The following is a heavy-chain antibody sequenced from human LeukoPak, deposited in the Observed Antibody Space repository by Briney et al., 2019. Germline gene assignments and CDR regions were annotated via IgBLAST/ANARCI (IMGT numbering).Heavy chain of an antibody. CDR2: IYYSGST. CDR3: ARDLTPIVGATYFDY. V-gene: IGHV4-61*01. J-gene: IGHJ4*02. CDR1: GGSVSSGSYY. D-gene: IGHD1-26*01. Sequence: SETLSLTCTVSGGSVSSGSYYWSWIRQPPGKGLEWIGYIYYSGSTNYNPSLKSRVAISVNTSKNQFSLKLSSVTAADTTVYYCARDLTPIVGATYFDYWGQGTLVTVSS.